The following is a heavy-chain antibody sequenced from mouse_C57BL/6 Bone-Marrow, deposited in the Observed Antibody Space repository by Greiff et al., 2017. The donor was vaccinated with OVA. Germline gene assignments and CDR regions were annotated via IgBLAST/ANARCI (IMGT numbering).Heavy chain of an antibody. CDR3: ARSGVPDY. J-gene: IGHJ2*01. CDR2: ISDGGSYT. CDR1: GFTFSSYA. Sequence: EVKVEESGGGLVKPGGSLKLSCAASGFTFSSYAMSWVRQTPEKRLEWVATISDGGSYTYYPDNVKGRFTISRDNAKNNLYLQMSHLKSEDTAMYYCARSGVPDYWGQGTTLTVSS. V-gene: IGHV5-4*03.